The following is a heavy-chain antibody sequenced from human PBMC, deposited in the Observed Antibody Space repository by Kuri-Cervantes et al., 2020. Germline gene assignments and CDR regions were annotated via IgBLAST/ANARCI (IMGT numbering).Heavy chain of an antibody. V-gene: IGHV4-39*01. CDR2: IYYSGST. D-gene: IGHD6-19*01. Sequence: ESLKISCTVSGGSISSSSYYWGWIRQPPGKGLEWIGSIYYSGSTYYNPSLQSRVTISVDTSKNQFSLKLSSVTAADTAVYYCARRSSGWHPDYWGQGTLVTVSS. CDR3: ARRSSGWHPDY. CDR1: GGSISSSSYY. J-gene: IGHJ4*02.